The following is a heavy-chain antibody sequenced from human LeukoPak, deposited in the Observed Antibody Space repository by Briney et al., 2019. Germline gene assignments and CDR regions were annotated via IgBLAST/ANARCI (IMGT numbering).Heavy chain of an antibody. J-gene: IGHJ6*02. CDR3: ARDFVHSAMGSPYGMDV. CDR2: IRAYNGNT. Sequence: ASVKVSCRASGYTFTSYGICWVRQAPRQGLEWVGWIRAYNGNTNYAQKLQGRVTMTPDTSTSTAYLELRSLRSDDTAVYYCARDFVHSAMGSPYGMDVWGQGTTVTVSS. D-gene: IGHD5-18*01. V-gene: IGHV1-18*01. CDR1: GYTFTSYG.